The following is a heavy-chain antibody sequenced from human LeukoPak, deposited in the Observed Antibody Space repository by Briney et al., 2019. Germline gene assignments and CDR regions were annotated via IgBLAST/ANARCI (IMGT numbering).Heavy chain of an antibody. CDR3: ARDGSYSRYDSGYYYYMDV. V-gene: IGHV1-18*01. J-gene: IGHJ6*03. Sequence: GASVKVSCKASGYSFTRYGISWVRQAPGQGLEWMGWINPNSGGTNYAQKFQGRVTITADKSTSTAYMELSSLRSEDTAVYYCARDGSYSRYDSGYYYYMDVWGKGTTVTVSS. CDR1: GYSFTRYG. CDR2: INPNSGGT. D-gene: IGHD5-12*01.